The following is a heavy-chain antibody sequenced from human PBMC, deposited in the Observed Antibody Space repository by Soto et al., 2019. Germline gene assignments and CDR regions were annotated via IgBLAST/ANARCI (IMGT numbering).Heavy chain of an antibody. CDR3: GRDARHYYYYMDV. CDR1: GFTFSSYN. D-gene: IGHD6-6*01. J-gene: IGHJ6*03. Sequence: EVQLVESGGGLVQPGGSLRLSCAASGFTFSSYNMNWVRQAPGKGLEWISDISLSSSTIFYADSVKGRFTISRDNDKNSLYQQLNSLRADEKTVYYCGRDARHYYYYMDVWGKGTTVTVSS. CDR2: ISLSSSTI. V-gene: IGHV3-48*01.